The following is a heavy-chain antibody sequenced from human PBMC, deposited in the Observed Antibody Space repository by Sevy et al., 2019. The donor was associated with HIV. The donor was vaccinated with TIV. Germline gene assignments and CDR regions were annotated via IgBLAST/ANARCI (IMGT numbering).Heavy chain of an antibody. CDR1: GGSISSSSYY. V-gene: IGHV4-39*01. CDR2: IYYSGST. Sequence: SETLSLTCTVSGGSISSSSYYWGWIRQPPGKGLEWIGSIYYSGSTYYHPSLKSRVTISVDTSKNQFSLKLSSVTAADTAVYYCARQNDPTGYSSSWYEGGPYYFDYWGQGTLVTVSS. J-gene: IGHJ4*02. CDR3: ARQNDPTGYSSSWYEGGPYYFDY. D-gene: IGHD6-13*01.